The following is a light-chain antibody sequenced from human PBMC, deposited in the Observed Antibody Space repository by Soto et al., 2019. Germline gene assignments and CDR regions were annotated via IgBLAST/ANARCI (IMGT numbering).Light chain of an antibody. V-gene: IGKV3-20*01. J-gene: IGKJ2*01. Sequence: SVLTQSPGTLSLSPGESATLSCRASQSISSNLLGWYQQKPGQAPRLLIHGASARASGIPDRFSGSGSGTEFTLTISRLEPEDYAVYYCQQYGSSPPRYTFGQGTKLEIK. CDR1: QSISSNL. CDR3: QQYGSSPPRYT. CDR2: GAS.